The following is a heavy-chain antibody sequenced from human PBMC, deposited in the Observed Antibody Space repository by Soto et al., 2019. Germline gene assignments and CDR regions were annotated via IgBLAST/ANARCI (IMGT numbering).Heavy chain of an antibody. CDR2: ISGSGGST. D-gene: IGHD3-9*01. V-gene: IGHV3-23*01. CDR1: GFTFSSYA. Sequence: EVRLLESGGGLVQPGGSLRLSCAASGFTFSSYAMSWVRQAPGKGLEWVSAISGSGGSTYYADSVKGRFTISRDNSKNTLYLQMNSLRAEHTAVYYCARDLRSDILTGCYRFVGAFDIWGQGTMVTVSS. J-gene: IGHJ3*02. CDR3: ARDLRSDILTGCYRFVGAFDI.